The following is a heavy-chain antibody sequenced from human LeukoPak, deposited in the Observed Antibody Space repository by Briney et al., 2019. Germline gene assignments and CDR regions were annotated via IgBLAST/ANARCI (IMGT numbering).Heavy chain of an antibody. V-gene: IGHV3-48*01. CDR2: ISTSISTN. CDR1: GFTFSSYS. Sequence: GGSLRLSCAASGFTFSSYSMNWVRQAPGPGLERVSYISTSISTNYYADSVKGRFTISRDNVKNSLYLQMSSLRAEDTAVYYCASASVDWRQGTLVTVSS. D-gene: IGHD5/OR15-5a*01. J-gene: IGHJ4*02. CDR3: ASASVD.